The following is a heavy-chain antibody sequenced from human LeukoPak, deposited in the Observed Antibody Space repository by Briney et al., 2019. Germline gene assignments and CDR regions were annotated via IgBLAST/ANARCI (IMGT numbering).Heavy chain of an antibody. CDR3: ARDLRGAYYYDSSGYFYYFDY. Sequence: ASVKVSCKASGGTFSSYAISWVRQAPGQGLEWMGWINTNTGNPTYAQGFTGRFVFSLDTSVSTAYLQISSLKAEDTAVYYCARDLRGAYYYDSSGYFYYFDYWGQGTLVTVSS. CDR2: INTNTGNP. V-gene: IGHV7-4-1*02. J-gene: IGHJ4*02. D-gene: IGHD3-22*01. CDR1: GGTFSSYA.